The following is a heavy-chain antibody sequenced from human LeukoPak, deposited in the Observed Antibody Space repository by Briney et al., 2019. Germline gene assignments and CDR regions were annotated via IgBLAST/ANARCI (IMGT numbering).Heavy chain of an antibody. J-gene: IGHJ6*01. CDR3: ARDLMTTVTLEGMDV. CDR1: GDTVSSNNAA. CDR2: TYYRYKWYN. D-gene: IGHD4-17*01. V-gene: IGHV6-1*01. Sequence: SQTLSLTCAISGDTVSSNNAAWNWIRQSPSRGLEWLGRTYYRYKWYNDYAVAVQSRITLNPDTSKYQCSLQLNSVSPEDTAVYYCARDLMTTVTLEGMDVWGKGTTVTVS.